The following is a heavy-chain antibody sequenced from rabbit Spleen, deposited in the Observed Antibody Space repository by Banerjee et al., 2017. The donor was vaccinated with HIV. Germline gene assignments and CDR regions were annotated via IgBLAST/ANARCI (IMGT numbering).Heavy chain of an antibody. CDR2: IYTGNSGKT. J-gene: IGHJ3*01. CDR1: GFSFSDRDV. D-gene: IGHD4-2*01. CDR3: ARGSFAGHDDDNYVNL. Sequence: QEQLEESGGGLVKPEGSLTLICKASGFSFSDRDVMCWVRQAPGKGLEWIACIYTGNSGKTYYASWAKGRFTISKISSTTVTLQMTSLTAADTATYFCARGSFAGHDDDNYVNLWGQGTLVTVS. V-gene: IGHV1S45*01.